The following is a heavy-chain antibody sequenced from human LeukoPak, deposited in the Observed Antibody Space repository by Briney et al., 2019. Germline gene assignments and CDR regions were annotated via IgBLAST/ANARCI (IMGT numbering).Heavy chain of an antibody. CDR1: GGTFSSYA. D-gene: IGHD2-2*01. CDR3: ARSPGGEVVPAALYYFDY. V-gene: IGHV1-69*13. J-gene: IGHJ4*02. Sequence: ASVKVSCKASGGTFSSYAISWVRQAPGQGLEWMGGIIPIFGTANYAQKFQGRVTITADESTSTAYMELSSLRSEDTAVYYCARSPGGEVVPAALYYFDYWGQGTLVTVSS. CDR2: IIPIFGTA.